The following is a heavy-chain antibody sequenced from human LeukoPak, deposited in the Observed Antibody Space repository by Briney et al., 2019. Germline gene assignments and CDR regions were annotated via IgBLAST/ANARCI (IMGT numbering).Heavy chain of an antibody. Sequence: GGSLRLSCAASGFNFGPYWMSWVRQAPGKGPEWVANIKGDGSEKFYANSVKGRFTISRDKVVNTLYLQMNNLRLDDTAVYYCAKGRGLAVRPPNEGFFDQWGLGTLVTVSS. CDR2: IKGDGSEK. J-gene: IGHJ4*02. V-gene: IGHV3-7*03. D-gene: IGHD6-6*01. CDR1: GFNFGPYW. CDR3: AKGRGLAVRPPNEGFFDQ.